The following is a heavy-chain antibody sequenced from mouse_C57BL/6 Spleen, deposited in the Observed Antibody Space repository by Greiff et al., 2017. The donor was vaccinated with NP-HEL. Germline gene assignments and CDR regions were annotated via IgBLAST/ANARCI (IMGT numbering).Heavy chain of an antibody. CDR2: IYPGDGDT. V-gene: IGHV1-82*01. J-gene: IGHJ4*01. Sequence: QVQLQQSGPELVKPGASVTISCKASGYAFSSSWMNWVKQRPGKGLEWIGRIYPGDGDTNYNGKFKGKATLTADKSSSTAYMQLSSLTSEDSSVYFCARGDSSGYDAMDYWGQGTSVTVSS. CDR1: GYAFSSSW. D-gene: IGHD3-2*02. CDR3: ARGDSSGYDAMDY.